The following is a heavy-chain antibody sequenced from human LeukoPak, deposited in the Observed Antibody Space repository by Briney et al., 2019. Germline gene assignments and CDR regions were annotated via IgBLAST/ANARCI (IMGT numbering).Heavy chain of an antibody. CDR1: GGTFSSYA. V-gene: IGHV1-69*06. CDR2: IIPIFGTA. CDR3: ARATNYYDILTGYADGFDL. J-gene: IGHJ5*02. Sequence: SVKVSCKASGGTFSSYAISWVRQAPGQGLEWMGGIIPIFGTANYAQKFQGRVTITADKSTSTAYMELSSLRSEDTAVYYCARATNYYDILTGYADGFDLWGQGTLVTVSS. D-gene: IGHD3-9*01.